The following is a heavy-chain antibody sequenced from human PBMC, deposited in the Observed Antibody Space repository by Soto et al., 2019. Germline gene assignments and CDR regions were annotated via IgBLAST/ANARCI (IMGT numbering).Heavy chain of an antibody. CDR2: IYYSGST. J-gene: IGHJ4*02. V-gene: IGHV4-31*03. CDR1: GGSISSGGYY. CDR3: AMRYCSSTSCSFDY. D-gene: IGHD2-2*01. Sequence: SETLSLTCTVSGGSISSGGYYWSWIRHHPGKGLEWIGYIYYSGSTYYNPSLKSRVTISVDTSKNQFSLKLSSVTAADTAVYYCAMRYCSSTSCSFDYWGQGPLVTVSS.